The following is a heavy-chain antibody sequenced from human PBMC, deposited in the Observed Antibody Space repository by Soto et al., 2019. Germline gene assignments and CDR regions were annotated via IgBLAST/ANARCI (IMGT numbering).Heavy chain of an antibody. CDR2: IKSKGNDYAT. D-gene: IGHD7-27*01. Sequence: EEQLVESGGGLVQPGGSLKLSCAASGFTFSDSAIHWVRQASGKGLEWVGRIKSKGNDYATAYGASMKGRLTISRDDSTTTAYLQMNRLKTEDTAVYYCARRKIALTRDWFDPWGQGTQVTVSS. CDR1: GFTFSDSA. J-gene: IGHJ5*02. CDR3: ARRKIALTRDWFDP. V-gene: IGHV3-73*01.